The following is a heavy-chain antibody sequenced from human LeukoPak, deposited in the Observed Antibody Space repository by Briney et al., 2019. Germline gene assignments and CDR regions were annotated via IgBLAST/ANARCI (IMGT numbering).Heavy chain of an antibody. D-gene: IGHD1-14*01. V-gene: IGHV4-38-2*02. CDR3: AGLIRPGWFDP. Sequence: SETLSLTCNVSGYSINSGYFWGWIRQPPGKGLEWIGSIYRSGSVYYNPSLKSRVTISVDTSKNQFSLKLSSVTAADTAVYYCAGLIRPGWFDPWGQGTLVTVSS. CDR2: IYRSGSV. J-gene: IGHJ5*02. CDR1: GYSINSGYF.